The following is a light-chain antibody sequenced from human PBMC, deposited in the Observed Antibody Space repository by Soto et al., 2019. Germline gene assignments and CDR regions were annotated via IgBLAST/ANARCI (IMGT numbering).Light chain of an antibody. Sequence: EIVLTQSPGTLSLSPGERATLSCRASQSVRSNLAWYQQKPGQTPRLLIYGASNRATGTPDRFSGSGSGTDFTLTISRLEPEDFAVYYCQQYGSSGTFGQGTKVDIK. V-gene: IGKV3-20*01. CDR2: GAS. J-gene: IGKJ1*01. CDR1: QSVRSN. CDR3: QQYGSSGT.